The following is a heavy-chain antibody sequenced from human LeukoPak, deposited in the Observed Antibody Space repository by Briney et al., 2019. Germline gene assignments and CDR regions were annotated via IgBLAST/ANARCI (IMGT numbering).Heavy chain of an antibody. CDR2: ISGSGGST. J-gene: IGHJ4*02. Sequence: PGRSLRLSCAASGFTFSTYGMNWVRQAPGKGLEWVSAISGSGGSTYYADSVKGRFSISRDNSKNTLYLQMNSLRAEDTAVYYCAKLPRNWGPTYYFDYWGQGTLVTVSS. CDR1: GFTFSTYG. D-gene: IGHD7-27*01. CDR3: AKLPRNWGPTYYFDY. V-gene: IGHV3-23*01.